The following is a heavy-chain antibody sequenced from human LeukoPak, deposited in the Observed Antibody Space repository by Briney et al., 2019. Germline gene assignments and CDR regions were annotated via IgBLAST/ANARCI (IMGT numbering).Heavy chain of an antibody. CDR3: ARVGNYYDSTIRPWFDP. CDR2: INPSGGST. CDR1: GYTFTSYY. V-gene: IGHV1-46*01. J-gene: IGHJ5*02. Sequence: AASVKVSCKASGYTFTSYYMHWVRQAPGQGLEWMGTINPSGGSTSYAQKFQGRVTMTRDTSTSTVYMELSSLRSEGTAVYYCARVGNYYDSTIRPWFDPWGQGTLVTVSS. D-gene: IGHD3-22*01.